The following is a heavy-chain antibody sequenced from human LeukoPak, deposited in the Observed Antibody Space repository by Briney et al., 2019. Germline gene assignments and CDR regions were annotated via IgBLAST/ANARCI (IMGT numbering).Heavy chain of an antibody. V-gene: IGHV4-39*07. J-gene: IGHJ4*02. CDR3: ARGRRRLQLVFCPFDY. CDR2: INHSGST. D-gene: IGHD6-13*01. Sequence: KTSETLSLTCTVSGGSISSTSYYWGWIRQPPGKGLEWIGEINHSGSTNYNPSLKSRVTISVDTSKNQFSLKLSSVTAADTAVYYCARGRRRLQLVFCPFDYWGQGTLVTVSS. CDR1: GGSISSTSYY.